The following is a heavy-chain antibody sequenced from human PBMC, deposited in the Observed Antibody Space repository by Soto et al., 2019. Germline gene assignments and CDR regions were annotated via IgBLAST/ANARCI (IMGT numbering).Heavy chain of an antibody. D-gene: IGHD1-26*01. V-gene: IGHV1-69*13. Sequence: VASVKVSCEASGGTFSSYAISWVRQAPGQGLGWMGGIIPIFGTANYAQKFQGRVTITADESTSTAYMELSSLRSEDTAVYYCARVSSRGGATFYGMDVWGQGTTVTVSS. J-gene: IGHJ6*02. CDR3: ARVSSRGGATFYGMDV. CDR2: IIPIFGTA. CDR1: GGTFSSYA.